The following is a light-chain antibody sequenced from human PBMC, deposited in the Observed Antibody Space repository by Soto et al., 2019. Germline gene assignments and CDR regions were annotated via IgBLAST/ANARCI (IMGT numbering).Light chain of an antibody. Sequence: SYELTQPPSVSVSPGQTASITCSGDKLGDKYVCWYQQKPGQSPVLVIYEDTKRPSGIPERFSGSKSGNTATLTISGTQAMDEADYYCQAWDISTYYVFGTGTKLTVL. J-gene: IGLJ1*01. V-gene: IGLV3-1*01. CDR3: QAWDISTYYV. CDR1: KLGDKY. CDR2: EDT.